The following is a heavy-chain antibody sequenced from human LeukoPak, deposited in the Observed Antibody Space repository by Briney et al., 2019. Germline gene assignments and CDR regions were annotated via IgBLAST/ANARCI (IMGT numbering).Heavy chain of an antibody. CDR3: ARHEDYRRPFDP. Sequence: SETLSLTCTVSGGSISSSSYYWGWIRQPPGKGLEWIVSIYYSGSTYYNPSLKSRVTISVDTSKNPFSLKLSSVTAADTAVYYCARHEDYRRPFDPWGQGTLVTVSS. D-gene: IGHD4-11*01. CDR2: IYYSGST. J-gene: IGHJ5*02. V-gene: IGHV4-39*01. CDR1: GGSISSSSYY.